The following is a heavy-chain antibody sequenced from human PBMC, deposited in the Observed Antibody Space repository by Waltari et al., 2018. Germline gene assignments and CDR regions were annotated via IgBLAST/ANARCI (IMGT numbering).Heavy chain of an antibody. V-gene: IGHV3-9*01. CDR3: AASRGVYWYFDF. CDR2: VSWSGATV. D-gene: IGHD3-16*01. J-gene: IGHJ2*01. CDR1: GFDCCVYA. Sequence: EVQLVESGGGLVQPGRSLRLSCAASGFDCCVYALHWIRQFPGKGLEWVSVVSWSGATVGYADSVNGRFAISRDNAKNSLYLQMNSLRVEDTAFYYCAASRGVYWYFDFWGRGTLVSVSS.